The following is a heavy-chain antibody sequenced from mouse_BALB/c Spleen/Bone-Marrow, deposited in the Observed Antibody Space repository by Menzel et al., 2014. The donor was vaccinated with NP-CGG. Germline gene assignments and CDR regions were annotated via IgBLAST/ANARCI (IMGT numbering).Heavy chain of an antibody. J-gene: IGHJ2*01. CDR1: GYTFTSYW. CDR2: IAPGSGST. CDR3: ARGGLHYFDY. D-gene: IGHD3-3*01. V-gene: IGHV1S41*01. Sequence: DLVKPGASVKLSCKASGYTFTSYWINWIKQRPGQGLEWIGRIAPGSGSTYYNEMFKGKATLIVDTSSMTAYIQLSSLSSEDSAVYFCARGGLHYFDYWGQGTTLTVSS.